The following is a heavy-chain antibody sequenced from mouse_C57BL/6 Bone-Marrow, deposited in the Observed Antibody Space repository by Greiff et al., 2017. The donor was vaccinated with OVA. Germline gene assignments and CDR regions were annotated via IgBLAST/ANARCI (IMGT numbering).Heavy chain of an antibody. D-gene: IGHD1-1*01. CDR3: ARVDYGSNY. J-gene: IGHJ4*01. V-gene: IGHV5-4*01. CDR1: GFTFSSYA. CDR2: ISDGGSYT. Sequence: DVHLVESGGGLVKPGGSLKLSCAASGFTFSSYAMSWVRQTPEKRLEWVATISDGGSYTYYPDNVKGRFTISRDNAKNNLYLQMSHLKSEDTAMYYCARVDYGSNYWGQGTSVTVSS.